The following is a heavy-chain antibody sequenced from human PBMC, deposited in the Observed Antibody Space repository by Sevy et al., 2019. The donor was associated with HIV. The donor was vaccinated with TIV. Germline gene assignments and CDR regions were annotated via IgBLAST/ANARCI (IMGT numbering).Heavy chain of an antibody. D-gene: IGHD5-18*01. Sequence: ETLSLTCTVSGGSISSYYWSWIRQPPGKGLEWIGYIYYSGSTNYNPSLKSRVTISVDTSKNQFSLKLSSVTAADTAVYYCARKTSGYSYGFLDYWGQGTLVTVSS. CDR1: GGSISSYY. V-gene: IGHV4-59*01. CDR3: ARKTSGYSYGFLDY. J-gene: IGHJ4*02. CDR2: IYYSGST.